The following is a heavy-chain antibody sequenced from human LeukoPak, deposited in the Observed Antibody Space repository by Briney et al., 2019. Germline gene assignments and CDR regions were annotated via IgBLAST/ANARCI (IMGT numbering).Heavy chain of an antibody. CDR3: ASGWSGYYLDY. CDR2: INPNGGST. V-gene: IGHV1-46*01. Sequence: ASVKVSCKASGYTFTSYDINWVRQATGQGLQWMGIINPNGGSTSYAQKFQGRVTMTTDTSTSTVYMELSSLRSDDTAVYYCASGWSGYYLDYWGQGTLVTVSS. CDR1: GYTFTSYD. D-gene: IGHD3-3*01. J-gene: IGHJ4*02.